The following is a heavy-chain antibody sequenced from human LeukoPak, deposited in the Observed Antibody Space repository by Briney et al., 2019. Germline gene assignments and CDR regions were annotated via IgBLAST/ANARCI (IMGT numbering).Heavy chain of an antibody. CDR1: GHTFTKYY. V-gene: IGHV1-2*02. D-gene: IGHD3-10*01. CDR3: ASYASGYNWMKA. Sequence: ASVKVSCKASGHTFTKYYMHWVRQAPGQGLEWMGWIHPGSGDTNYAQKFQGRVTVTRDTSITTAYMELTSLGSDDAAVCYCASYASGYNWMKAWGQGTLVTVSS. CDR2: IHPGSGDT. J-gene: IGHJ5*02.